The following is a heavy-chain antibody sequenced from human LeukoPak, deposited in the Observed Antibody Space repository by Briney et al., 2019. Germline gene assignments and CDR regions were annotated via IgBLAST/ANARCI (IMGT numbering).Heavy chain of an antibody. Sequence: PSETLSLTCTVSGGSISSGSYYWSWIRQPAGKGLEWIGRIYTSGSTNYNPSLKSRVTISVDTSKNQFSLKLSSVTAADTAVYYCARGYGDYDGRYYYYYMDVWGKGTTVTVSS. J-gene: IGHJ6*03. CDR1: GGSISSGSYY. V-gene: IGHV4-61*02. CDR3: ARGYGDYDGRYYYYYMDV. CDR2: IYTSGST. D-gene: IGHD4-17*01.